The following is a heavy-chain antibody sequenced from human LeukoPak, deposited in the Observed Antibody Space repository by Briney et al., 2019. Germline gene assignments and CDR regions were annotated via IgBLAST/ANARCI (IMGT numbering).Heavy chain of an antibody. CDR1: GLSIRNFW. V-gene: IGHV3-15*01. D-gene: IGHD4/OR15-4a*01. CDR3: TTYLTT. CDR2: ITSRTDGETT. J-gene: IGHJ4*02. Sequence: GGSLRLSCAASGLSIRNFWMHWVRQAPGKGLEWVGRITSRTDGETTDYAAPVRGRFTIPRDDSKSTLYLQMSSLKTEDTAVYYCTTYLTTRGQGTLVTVSS.